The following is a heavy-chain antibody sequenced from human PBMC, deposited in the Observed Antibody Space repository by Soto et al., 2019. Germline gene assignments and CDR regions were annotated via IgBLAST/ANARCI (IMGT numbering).Heavy chain of an antibody. Sequence: HLHLQESGPGLVKPSETLSLTCSVSGDSMNTTTYYWGWIRQPPGKGLEWIGSIYYAGYTFYNPSLKNQFPWSKDTSKSNFSVKGLPVPAPDPAIYPLWTQDYLGGSITLPNLDYWGKESWSPSPQ. CDR3: WTQDYLGGSITLPNLDY. J-gene: IGHJ4*01. D-gene: IGHD3-16*01. CDR2: IYYAGYT. V-gene: IGHV4-39*07. CDR1: GDSMNTTTYY.